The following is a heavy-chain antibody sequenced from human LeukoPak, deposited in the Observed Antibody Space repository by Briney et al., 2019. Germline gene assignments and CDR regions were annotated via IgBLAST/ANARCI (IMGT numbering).Heavy chain of an antibody. J-gene: IGHJ6*03. D-gene: IGHD4-11*01. V-gene: IGHV3-74*01. Sequence: SGGSLRLSCAASGFTFSSYWMHWVRQAPGKGLVWVSRINSDGSSTSYADSVKGRFTISRDNAKNTLYLQMNSLRAEDTAVYYCARDADYTYYYYYMDVWGKGTTVTVSS. CDR2: INSDGSST. CDR1: GFTFSSYW. CDR3: ARDADYTYYYYYMDV.